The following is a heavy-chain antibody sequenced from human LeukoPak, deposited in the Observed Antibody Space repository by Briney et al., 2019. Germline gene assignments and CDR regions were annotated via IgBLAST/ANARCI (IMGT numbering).Heavy chain of an antibody. CDR3: ARDHSSGLRSDAFDI. D-gene: IGHD3-10*01. Sequence: GGSLRLSCAASGFTFSSYGMNWVRQAPGKGLEGVSSISSSSSYIYYADSVKGRFTISRDNAKNSLYLQMNSLRAEDTAVYYCARDHSSGLRSDAFDIWGQGTMVTVSS. CDR2: ISSSSSYI. J-gene: IGHJ3*02. CDR1: GFTFSSYG. V-gene: IGHV3-21*01.